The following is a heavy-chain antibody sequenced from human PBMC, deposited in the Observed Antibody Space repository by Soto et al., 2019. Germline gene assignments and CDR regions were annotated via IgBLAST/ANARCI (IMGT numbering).Heavy chain of an antibody. V-gene: IGHV1-2*04. CDR3: ARDYCSGDSCYSGGQDAFDI. CDR2: INPNSGGT. CDR1: GYNFTGYY. D-gene: IGHD2-15*01. J-gene: IGHJ3*02. Sequence: QVQLVQSGAEVKKPGASVKVSCKASGYNFTGYYMHWVRQAPGQGLEWMGWINPNSGGTNYAQKFQGWVTMTRDTSISTAYMELSRLRSDDTAVYYCARDYCSGDSCYSGGQDAFDIWGQGTMVTVSS.